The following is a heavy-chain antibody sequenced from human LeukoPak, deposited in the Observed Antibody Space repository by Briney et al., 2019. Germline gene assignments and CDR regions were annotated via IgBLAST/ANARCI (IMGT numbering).Heavy chain of an antibody. D-gene: IGHD3-22*01. V-gene: IGHV3-21*01. Sequence: GGSLRLSCATSGFTFSACSMNWVRQAPGKGLEWVSSISGSSIYINYADSVKGRFTISSDNAKNSLYLQMNSLRAEDTAVYYCARALYDSSGYYFDYWGQGTLVTVSS. J-gene: IGHJ4*02. CDR3: ARALYDSSGYYFDY. CDR1: GFTFSACS. CDR2: ISGSSIYI.